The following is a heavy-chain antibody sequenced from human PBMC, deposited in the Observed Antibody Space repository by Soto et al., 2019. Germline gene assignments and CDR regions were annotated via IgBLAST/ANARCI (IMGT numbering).Heavy chain of an antibody. J-gene: IGHJ4*02. Sequence: PGGSLRLSCAASGLTFSSYGMHWVRQAPGKGLEWVAVIWYDGSNKYYADSVKGRFTISRDNSKNTLYLQMNSLRAEDTAVYYCAPGDCSGGSCYSSPFDYWGQGTLVTVSS. CDR2: IWYDGSNK. V-gene: IGHV3-33*01. D-gene: IGHD2-15*01. CDR3: APGDCSGGSCYSSPFDY. CDR1: GLTFSSYG.